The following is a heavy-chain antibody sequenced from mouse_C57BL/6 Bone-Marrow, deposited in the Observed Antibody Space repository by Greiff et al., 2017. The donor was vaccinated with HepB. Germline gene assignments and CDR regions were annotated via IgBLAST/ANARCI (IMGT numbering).Heavy chain of an antibody. Sequence: EVKVVESGGGLVKPGGSLKLSCAASGFTFSSYAMSWVRQTPEKRLEWVATISDGGSYTYYPDNVKGRFTISRDNAKNNLYLQMSHLKSEDTAMYYCAELRYYAMDYWGQGTSVTVSS. CDR3: AELRYYAMDY. D-gene: IGHD1-1*01. CDR1: GFTFSSYA. J-gene: IGHJ4*01. V-gene: IGHV5-4*03. CDR2: ISDGGSYT.